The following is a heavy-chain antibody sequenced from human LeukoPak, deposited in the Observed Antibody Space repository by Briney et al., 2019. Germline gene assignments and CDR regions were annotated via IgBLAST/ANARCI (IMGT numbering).Heavy chain of an antibody. Sequence: SETLSLTCAVYGGSFSGYYWSWIRQPPGKGLEWIGEINHSGSTNYNPSLKSRVTISVDTSKNQFSLKLSSVTAADTAVYYCAVRFRLPGDIWGQGTMVTVSS. CDR3: AVRFRLPGDI. CDR1: GGSFSGYY. V-gene: IGHV4-34*01. CDR2: INHSGST. J-gene: IGHJ3*02. D-gene: IGHD3-10*01.